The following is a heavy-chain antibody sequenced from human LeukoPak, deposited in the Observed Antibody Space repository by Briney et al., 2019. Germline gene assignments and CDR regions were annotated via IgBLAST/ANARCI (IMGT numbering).Heavy chain of an antibody. CDR2: ISSSGSTI. CDR1: GFTFRSYE. CDR3: AELGITRIGGV. J-gene: IGHJ6*04. Sequence: GGSLRLSCAASGFTFRSYEMNWARQAPGKGLEWVSYISSSGSTIYYADSVKGRFTISRDNAKNSLYLHMNSLRAEDTAVYYCAELGITRIGGVWGKGTTVTISS. V-gene: IGHV3-48*03. D-gene: IGHD3-10*02.